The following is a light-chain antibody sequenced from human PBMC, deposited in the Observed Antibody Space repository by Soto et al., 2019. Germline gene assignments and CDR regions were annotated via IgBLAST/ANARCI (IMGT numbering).Light chain of an antibody. J-gene: IGKJ1*01. CDR1: QSISNW. CDR3: KQYNSYS. Sequence: DLHMTQSPSTLPASVGDRVTITCRASQSISNWLAWYQKKPGTAPKVLIYHASNLQSGVPSRFSGSGYGTEFTLTISRRQPYDCATYYCKQYNSYSFGQVTKV. V-gene: IGKV1-5*01. CDR2: HAS.